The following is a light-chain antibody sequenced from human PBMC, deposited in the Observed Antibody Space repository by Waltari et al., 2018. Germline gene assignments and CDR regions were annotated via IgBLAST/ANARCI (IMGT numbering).Light chain of an antibody. CDR3: AAWDDSLSVGL. Sequence: QSVLTQPPSASGTPGQRVTISCSGSSSNIGSNSVYWYQQLPGTAPKLLIYRNNQRPSGVPDRFSGSKSGTSASLAISGLRSEDEADYYCAAWDDSLSVGLFGGGTKLTVL. V-gene: IGLV1-47*01. J-gene: IGLJ3*02. CDR2: RNN. CDR1: SSNIGSNS.